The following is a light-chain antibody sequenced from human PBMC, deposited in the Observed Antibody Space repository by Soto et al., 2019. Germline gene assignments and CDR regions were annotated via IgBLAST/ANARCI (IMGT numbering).Light chain of an antibody. J-gene: IGLJ1*01. CDR2: DVS. Sequence: QSALTQPASVSGSPGQSITISCTGTSSDVGGYNYVSWYQQHPGKAPKLMIYDVSNRPSGVFNRFSGSKSGNTASLTISGLQAEDEADYYCSSYTSSSPLVFGTGTKVTVL. CDR1: SSDVGGYNY. V-gene: IGLV2-14*01. CDR3: SSYTSSSPLV.